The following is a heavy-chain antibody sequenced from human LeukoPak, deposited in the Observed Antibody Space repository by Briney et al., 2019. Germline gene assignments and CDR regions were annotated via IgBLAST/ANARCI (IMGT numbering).Heavy chain of an antibody. CDR2: IYPGDSDT. CDR3: ARLEVTYSISPFDY. J-gene: IGHJ4*02. V-gene: IGHV5-51*01. Sequence: GESLQISCKGSGYSVTSYWIGWVRQMPGKGLEWMGIIYPGDSDTRYSPSFQGQVTISADKSISTAFLQCSSLKASDTAMYYCARLEVTYSISPFDYWGQGTLVTVSS. CDR1: GYSVTSYW. D-gene: IGHD6-13*01.